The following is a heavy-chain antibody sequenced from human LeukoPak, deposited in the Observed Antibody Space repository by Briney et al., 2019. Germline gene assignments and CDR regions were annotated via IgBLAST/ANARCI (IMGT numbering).Heavy chain of an antibody. CDR3: ARGLRSDY. V-gene: IGHV1-8*01. D-gene: IGHD3-16*02. CDR2: MNPNSGRR. CDR1: GYTFSNYD. J-gene: IGHJ4*02. Sequence: ASVKVSCKASGYTFSNYDINWVRQAPGQGLERMGWMNPNSGRRVYAQKFQGRVTMTRNSSINTAYMELTSLRSDDTAVYYCARGLRSDYWGQGTLVTVSS.